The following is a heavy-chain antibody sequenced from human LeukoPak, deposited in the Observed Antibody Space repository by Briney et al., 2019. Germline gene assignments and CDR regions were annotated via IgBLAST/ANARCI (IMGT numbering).Heavy chain of an antibody. CDR3: ARLPLSTNYYYYGLDV. CDR2: INHSGST. CDR1: GGSFSGYY. Sequence: PSETLSLTCAVYGGSFSGYYWSWICQPPGKGLEWIGEINHSGSTNYNPSLKSRVTISVDTSKNQFSLKLSAVTAADTAVYYCARLPLSTNYYYYGLDVWGLGTAVTVSS. J-gene: IGHJ6*02. D-gene: IGHD2-2*01. V-gene: IGHV4-34*01.